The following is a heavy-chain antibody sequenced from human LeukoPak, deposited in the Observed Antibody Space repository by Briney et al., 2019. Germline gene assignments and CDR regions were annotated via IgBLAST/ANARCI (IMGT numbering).Heavy chain of an antibody. J-gene: IGHJ4*02. CDR2: IYYSGST. D-gene: IGHD3-16*01. CDR1: GGSISSYY. Sequence: SSETLSLTCTVSGGSISSYYWSWIRQPPGKGLEWIGYIYYSGSTNYNPSLKSRVTISVDTSKNQFSLKLSSVTAADTAVYYCAKCGITFGGPYYFDYWGQGTLVTVSS. CDR3: AKCGITFGGPYYFDY. V-gene: IGHV4-59*08.